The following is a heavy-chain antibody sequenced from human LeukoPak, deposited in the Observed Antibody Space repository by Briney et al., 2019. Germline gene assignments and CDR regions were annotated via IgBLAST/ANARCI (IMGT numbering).Heavy chain of an antibody. CDR2: INPSGGST. D-gene: IGHD2-2*02. J-gene: IGHJ4*02. Sequence: ASVKVSCKASGYTFTSYYMQWVRQAPGQGLEWMGIINPSGGSTSYAQKFQGRVTMTRDTSTSTVYMELSSLRSEDTAVYYCARGYCSSTSCYTVDYWGQGTLVTVSS. CDR3: ARGYCSSTSCYTVDY. CDR1: GYTFTSYY. V-gene: IGHV1-46*01.